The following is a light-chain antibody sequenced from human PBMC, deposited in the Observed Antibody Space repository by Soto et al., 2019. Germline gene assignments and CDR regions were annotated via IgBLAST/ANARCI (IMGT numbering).Light chain of an antibody. CDR3: QQYDGSPLT. V-gene: IGKV3-20*01. J-gene: IGKJ4*01. CDR1: QSLNNNY. CDR2: GAS. Sequence: EIVLTQSPGTLSLSPGERAALSCRASQSLNNNYLAWYKQKPGQAPRLLIYGASSRATGIPDRFSGSGSGTDFTLTISRLEPEDFAVYYCQQYDGSPLTFGGGTKVEIK.